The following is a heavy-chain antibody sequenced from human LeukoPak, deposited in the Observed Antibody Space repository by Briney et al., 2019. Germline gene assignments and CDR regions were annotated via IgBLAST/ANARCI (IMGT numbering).Heavy chain of an antibody. V-gene: IGHV4-39*01. CDR2: VDYSGST. D-gene: IGHD5-18*01. CDR1: GGSISSSSYY. Sequence: ASETLSLTCSVSGGSISSSSYYWGWIRQPPGKGLEGIGSVDYSGSTYYNPSLKSRVTISVDTSKNQFSLKLTSVTAADTAVYYCARRDYTYGYFDYWGQGTLVTVSS. J-gene: IGHJ4*02. CDR3: ARRDYTYGYFDY.